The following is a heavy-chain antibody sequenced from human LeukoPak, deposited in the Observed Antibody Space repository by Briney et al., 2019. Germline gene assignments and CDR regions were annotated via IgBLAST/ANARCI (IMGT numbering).Heavy chain of an antibody. CDR3: ARSRDIVVVPAASREGYYFDY. V-gene: IGHV4-59*01. D-gene: IGHD2-2*01. Sequence: SETLSLTCTVSGGSISSYYWSWIRQPPGKGLEWIGYIYYSGSTNYNPSLKSRVTISVDTSKNQFSLKLSSVTAADTAVYYYARSRDIVVVPAASREGYYFDYWGQGTLVTVSS. J-gene: IGHJ4*02. CDR1: GGSISSYY. CDR2: IYYSGST.